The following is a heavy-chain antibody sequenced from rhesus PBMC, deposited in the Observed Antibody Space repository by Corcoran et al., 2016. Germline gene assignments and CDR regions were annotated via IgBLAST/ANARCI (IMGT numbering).Heavy chain of an antibody. CDR2: IFGNTTTT. CDR1: GGSISDSFR. J-gene: IGHJ4*01. CDR3: ARSLFGYSKLFDY. Sequence: QVQLQESGPGVVKPSETLSLTCAVAGGSISDSFRWSWIRQPPGKGLGWFGYIFGNTTTTNYTPSLKSRVTISKDTSKKQFSLKLSSVTAADTAVYYCARSLFGYSKLFDYWGQGVLVTVSS. D-gene: IGHD5-30*01. V-gene: IGHV4S10*01.